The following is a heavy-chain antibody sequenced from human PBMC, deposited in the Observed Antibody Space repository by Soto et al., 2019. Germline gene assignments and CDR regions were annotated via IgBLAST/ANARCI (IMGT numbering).Heavy chain of an antibody. J-gene: IGHJ6*02. CDR3: ARDRGGYDRLYYYHGMDV. CDR1: GFTFNHYA. Sequence: VHLLESGGGLVQPGGSLRLACTASGFTFNHYAMSWVRQAPGKGLEYISYISSSSGSTNYADSVKGRFTISRDNAKNSLYLQMSSLRAEDTAVYYCARDRGGYDRLYYYHGMDVWGQGTTVTVSS. CDR2: ISSSSGST. V-gene: IGHV3-48*04. D-gene: IGHD5-12*01.